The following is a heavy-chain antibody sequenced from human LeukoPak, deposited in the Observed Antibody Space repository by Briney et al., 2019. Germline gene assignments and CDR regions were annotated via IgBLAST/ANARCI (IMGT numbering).Heavy chain of an antibody. CDR1: GFTFSSFA. D-gene: IGHD1-26*01. CDR2: ISGSGGST. Sequence: GGSLRLSCAASGFTFSSFAMSWVRQAPGKGLEWVSAISGSGGSTYYADSVKGRFTISRDNSKNTLYLQMNSLRAEDTAVYYCAKSPHYSGSARCQHWGQGTLVTVSS. CDR3: AKSPHYSGSARCQH. J-gene: IGHJ1*01. V-gene: IGHV3-23*01.